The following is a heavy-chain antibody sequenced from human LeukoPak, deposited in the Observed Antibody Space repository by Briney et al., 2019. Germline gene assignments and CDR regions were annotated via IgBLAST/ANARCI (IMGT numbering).Heavy chain of an antibody. Sequence: GGSLRLSCAASGFTFSSYGMHWVRQAPGKGLEWVAVISYDGSNKYYADSVKGRFTISRDNPKNALYLQMNSLRAEDTAVYYCAKDLAVVVPAAITLLFDYWGRGTLVTVSS. V-gene: IGHV3-30*18. CDR1: GFTFSSYG. CDR2: ISYDGSNK. CDR3: AKDLAVVVPAAITLLFDY. D-gene: IGHD2-2*01. J-gene: IGHJ4*02.